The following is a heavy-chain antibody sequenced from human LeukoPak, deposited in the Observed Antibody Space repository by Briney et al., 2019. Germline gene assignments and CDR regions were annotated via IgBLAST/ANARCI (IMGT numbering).Heavy chain of an antibody. V-gene: IGHV3-23*01. CDR2: ISGSGGST. J-gene: IGHJ3*02. Sequence: GGSLRLSCAASGFTFSSYAMSWVRQAPGKGLERVSAISGSGGSTYYADSVKGRFTIARDNSKNTLYLQMNSLRAEDTAVYYCAKDWAITMIVVVIPSGAFDIWGQGTMVTVSS. D-gene: IGHD3-22*01. CDR3: AKDWAITMIVVVIPSGAFDI. CDR1: GFTFSSYA.